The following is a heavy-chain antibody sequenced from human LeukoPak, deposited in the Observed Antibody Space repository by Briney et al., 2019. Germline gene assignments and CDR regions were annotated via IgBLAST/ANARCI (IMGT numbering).Heavy chain of an antibody. Sequence: SETLSLTCTVSGGSISSGSYYWSWIRQPPGKGLEWIGYVYDTGSTDYNPSLKSRVTISVDTSKNQFSLRLNSVTAADTAIYYCAREKIAMRAFDSWGQGTLVTVSS. V-gene: IGHV4-61*01. CDR3: AREKIAMRAFDS. D-gene: IGHD2-2*01. CDR2: VYDTGST. CDR1: GGSISSGSYY. J-gene: IGHJ4*02.